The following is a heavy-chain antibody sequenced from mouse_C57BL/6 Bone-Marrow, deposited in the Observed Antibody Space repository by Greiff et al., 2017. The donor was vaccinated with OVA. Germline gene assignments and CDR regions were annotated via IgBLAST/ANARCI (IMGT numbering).Heavy chain of an antibody. V-gene: IGHV1-50*01. CDR1: GYTFTSYW. D-gene: IGHD3-1*01. J-gene: IGHJ4*01. CDR2: IDPSDSYT. CDR3: ARLSGDY. Sequence: QVQLQQSGAELVKPGASVKLSCKASGYTFTSYWMQWVKQRPGQGLEWIGEIDPSDSYTNYNQKFKGKATLTVDTSSSTAYMQLSSRTSEDSAVYYCARLSGDYWGQGTSVTVSS.